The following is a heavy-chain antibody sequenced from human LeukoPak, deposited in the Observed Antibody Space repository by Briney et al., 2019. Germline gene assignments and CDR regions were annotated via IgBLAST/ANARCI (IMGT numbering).Heavy chain of an antibody. Sequence: PGGSLRLSCATSGFSFSSHAMTWVRQAPGKGLEWLSAISISGDDTYYADSVKGRFTISRDNSKITLYLQMNSLSADDTAMYYCANEIRPNDYWGQGTLVTVSS. CDR3: ANEIRPNDY. V-gene: IGHV3-23*01. CDR2: ISISGDDT. D-gene: IGHD4-17*01. CDR1: GFSFSSHA. J-gene: IGHJ4*02.